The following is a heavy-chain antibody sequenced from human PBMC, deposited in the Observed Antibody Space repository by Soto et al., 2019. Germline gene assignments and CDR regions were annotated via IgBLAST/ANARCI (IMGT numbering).Heavy chain of an antibody. V-gene: IGHV3-21*01. CDR2: ISSFSNYM. CDR3: ARIAVAGYNWFDP. D-gene: IGHD6-19*01. Sequence: GGSLRLSCAVSGFTFNSYSMNWVRQAPGKGLEWVSSISSFSNYMYYTDSVKGRFTISRDNAKNSLYLQMNSLRAEDTAVYYCARIAVAGYNWFDPWGQGTLVTVSS. CDR1: GFTFNSYS. J-gene: IGHJ5*02.